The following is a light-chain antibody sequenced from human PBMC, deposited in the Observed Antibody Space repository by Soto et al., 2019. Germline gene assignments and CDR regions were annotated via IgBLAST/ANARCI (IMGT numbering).Light chain of an antibody. CDR3: QSYDSSLSGSV. Sequence: QSVLTQSPSVSGAPGQRVTISCTGSSSNIGAGYDVHWYQQLPGTAPKLLIYGDSNRSSGVPDRFSGSKSGTSASLAITGLQAEDEADYYCQSYDSSLSGSVFGGGTKVTVL. J-gene: IGLJ3*02. V-gene: IGLV1-40*01. CDR1: SSNIGAGYD. CDR2: GDS.